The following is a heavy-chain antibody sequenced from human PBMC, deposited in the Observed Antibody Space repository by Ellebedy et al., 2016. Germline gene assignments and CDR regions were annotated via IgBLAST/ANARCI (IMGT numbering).Heavy chain of an antibody. CDR2: ISYDGSNK. Sequence: GGSLRLSCAASGFTFSSYSMHWVRQAPGKGLEWVAVISYDGSNKYYADSLKGRFTISRDNSKNTLYLQMNSLETDDTAMYYCGGVGGWGQGTLVTVSS. CDR1: GFTFSSYS. D-gene: IGHD3-10*01. V-gene: IGHV3-30*04. CDR3: GGVGG. J-gene: IGHJ4*02.